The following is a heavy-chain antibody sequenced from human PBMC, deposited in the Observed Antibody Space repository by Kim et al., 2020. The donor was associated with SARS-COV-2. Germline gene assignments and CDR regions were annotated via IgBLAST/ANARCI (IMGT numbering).Heavy chain of an antibody. Sequence: GGSLRLSCAASGFTFSSYGMHWVRQAPGKGLEWVAVISYDGSNKYYADSVKGRFTISRDNSKNTLYLQMNSLRAEDTAVYYCARDTDIAAAGTGTFGMDVWGQGTTVTVSS. CDR3: ARDTDIAAAGTGTFGMDV. V-gene: IGHV3-33*05. D-gene: IGHD6-13*01. CDR1: GFTFSSYG. J-gene: IGHJ6*02. CDR2: ISYDGSNK.